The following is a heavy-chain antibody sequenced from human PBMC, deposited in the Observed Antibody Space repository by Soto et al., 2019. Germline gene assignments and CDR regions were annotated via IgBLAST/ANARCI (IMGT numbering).Heavy chain of an antibody. CDR3: ARDHCSTTTCHTVWFDP. V-gene: IGHV3-74*01. J-gene: IGHJ5*02. Sequence: LRLSCAASGFTFSNHWMHWVRQAPGKGLVWVSRISTDGSRTNYADSVRGRFTISRDNAENTLYLQMNNLRAEDTAVYYCARDHCSTTTCHTVWFDPWGQGTLVTVSS. D-gene: IGHD2-2*02. CDR1: GFTFSNHW. CDR2: ISTDGSRT.